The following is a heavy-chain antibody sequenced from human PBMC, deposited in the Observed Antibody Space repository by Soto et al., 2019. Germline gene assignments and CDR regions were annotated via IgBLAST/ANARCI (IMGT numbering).Heavy chain of an antibody. Sequence: GESLKISCKGSGYSFNTYWIGWVRQMPGKGLEWMGIIYPEDSDTRYGPSFQGQVTISADKSTNTAYLQWSSLKASDTAMYYCAKGGGGAAAGIGFRYYYMDVWGKGTTVTVSS. D-gene: IGHD6-13*01. CDR1: GYSFNTYW. CDR3: AKGGGGAAAGIGFRYYYMDV. V-gene: IGHV5-51*01. J-gene: IGHJ6*03. CDR2: IYPEDSDT.